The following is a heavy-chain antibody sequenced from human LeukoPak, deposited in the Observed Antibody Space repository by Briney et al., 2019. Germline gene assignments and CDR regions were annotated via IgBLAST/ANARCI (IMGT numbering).Heavy chain of an antibody. Sequence: SETLSLTCADYGGSFSGYYWSWIRRPPGKGLEWIGEINHSGSTNYNPSLKSRVTISVDTSKNQFSLKLSSVTAADTAVYYCARSYTAKPLDYWGQGTLVTVSS. CDR2: INHSGST. V-gene: IGHV4-34*01. CDR1: GGSFSGYY. D-gene: IGHD5-18*01. J-gene: IGHJ4*02. CDR3: ARSYTAKPLDY.